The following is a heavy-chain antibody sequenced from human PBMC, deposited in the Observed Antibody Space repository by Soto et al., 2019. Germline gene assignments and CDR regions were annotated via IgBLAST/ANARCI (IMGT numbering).Heavy chain of an antibody. CDR3: AASGGPEGDWFDP. Sequence: SETLSLTCTVTGGSIRRRGFYWSWIRQRPGEGLEWIGFVYYRGTTDYNPSLRSRMTISADTSRNQFYLDVTSVTVADTAVYYCAASGGPEGDWFDPWGQGILVTVSS. V-gene: IGHV4-31*03. J-gene: IGHJ5*02. CDR1: GGSIRRRGFY. CDR2: VYYRGTT. D-gene: IGHD2-8*02.